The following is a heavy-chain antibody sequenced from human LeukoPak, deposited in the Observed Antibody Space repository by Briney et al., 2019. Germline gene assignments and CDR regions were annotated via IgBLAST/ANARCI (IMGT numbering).Heavy chain of an antibody. CDR3: ARGDQNGMVRGVIMSYYYYGMDV. J-gene: IGHJ6*02. D-gene: IGHD3-10*01. CDR2: IYYSGST. V-gene: IGHV4-59*01. CDR1: GGSISSYY. Sequence: SETLSLTCTVSGGSISSYYWSWIRQPPGKGLEWIGYIYYSGSTNYNPSLKSRVTISVDTSKNQFSLKLSSVTAADTAVYYCARGDQNGMVRGVIMSYYYYGMDVWGQGTTVTVSS.